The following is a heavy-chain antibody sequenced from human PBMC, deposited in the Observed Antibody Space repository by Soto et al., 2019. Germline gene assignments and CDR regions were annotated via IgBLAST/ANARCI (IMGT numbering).Heavy chain of an antibody. Sequence: LSETLSLTCAVSGGSISSSNWWSWVRQPPGKGLEWIGEIYHSGSTNYNPSLKSRVTISVDKSKNQFSLKLSSVTAADTAVYYCARDARYAYCSGGSCPIDYWGQGTLVTVSS. J-gene: IGHJ4*02. CDR2: IYHSGST. D-gene: IGHD2-15*01. CDR3: ARDARYAYCSGGSCPIDY. V-gene: IGHV4-4*02. CDR1: GGSISSSNW.